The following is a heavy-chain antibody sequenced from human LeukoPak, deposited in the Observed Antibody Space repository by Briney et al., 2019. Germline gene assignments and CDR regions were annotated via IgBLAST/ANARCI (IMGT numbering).Heavy chain of an antibody. V-gene: IGHV3-7*01. Sequence: PGGSLRLSCAASGFTFSNYGMHWVRQAPGKGLEWVANIKQDGSEKYYVDSVKGRFTISRDNAKNSLYLQMNSLRAEDTAVYYCAREEEGDAFDIWGQGTMVTVSS. CDR1: GFTFSNYG. J-gene: IGHJ3*02. CDR3: AREEEGDAFDI. CDR2: IKQDGSEK.